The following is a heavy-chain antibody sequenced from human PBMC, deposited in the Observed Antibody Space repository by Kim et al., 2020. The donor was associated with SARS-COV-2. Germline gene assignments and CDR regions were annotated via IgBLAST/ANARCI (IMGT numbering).Heavy chain of an antibody. Sequence: SETLSLTCDVSGGSISSSNWWSWVRQPPGKGLEWIGEIYHSETTNYNPSLKSRVTISVDKSNNQFSLKLRSVTAADTAVYYCTGYSGGYRTFDYWGQGTLVTVSS. J-gene: IGHJ4*02. D-gene: IGHD1-26*01. CDR1: GGSISSSNW. CDR2: IYHSETT. V-gene: IGHV4-4*02. CDR3: TGYSGGYRTFDY.